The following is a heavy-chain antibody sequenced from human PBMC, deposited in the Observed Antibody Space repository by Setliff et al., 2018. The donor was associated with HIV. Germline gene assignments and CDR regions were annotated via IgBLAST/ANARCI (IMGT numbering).Heavy chain of an antibody. CDR1: GYTFSDYY. J-gene: IGHJ5*02. D-gene: IGHD1-20*01. CDR3: ARNVPGILPRWVGFDP. V-gene: IGHV1-2*02. Sequence: GASVKVSCKASGYTFSDYYIHWIRQAPGRGLEWMGWINPNSGGTNLAQKFQGRVTLTRDTSISTAYMELSRLRSDDTAVYYCARNVPGILPRWVGFDPWGQGTLVTVSS. CDR2: INPNSGGT.